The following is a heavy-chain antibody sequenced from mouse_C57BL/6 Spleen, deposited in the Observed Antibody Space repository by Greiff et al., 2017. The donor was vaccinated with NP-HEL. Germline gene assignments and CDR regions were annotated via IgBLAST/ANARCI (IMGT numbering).Heavy chain of an antibody. J-gene: IGHJ2*01. V-gene: IGHV1-78*01. D-gene: IGHD1-1*02. CDR2: IYPRDGST. CDR1: GYTFTDHT. CDR3: TRGFSGGFDS. Sequence: QVQLQQSDAELVKPGASVKISCKVSGYTFTDHTIHWMKQRPEQGLEWIGYIYPRDGSTKYNEKSKGKTTMTADKSSSTAFMQLNSLTSEDSTVYFCTRGFSGGFDSWGQGTTLTVSS.